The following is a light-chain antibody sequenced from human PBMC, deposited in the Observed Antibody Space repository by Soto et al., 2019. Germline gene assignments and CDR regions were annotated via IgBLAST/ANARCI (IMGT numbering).Light chain of an antibody. Sequence: QSALTQPASVSGSPGQSITISCTGTSSDVGGYNYVSWYQQHPGKAPKLMIYDVSNRPSGVSNRFSGSKSGNTASLTISGLPAEDEADYYCSSYTSSNTLEVFGSGTKLIVL. J-gene: IGLJ1*01. CDR2: DVS. CDR1: SSDVGGYNY. CDR3: SSYTSSNTLEV. V-gene: IGLV2-14*01.